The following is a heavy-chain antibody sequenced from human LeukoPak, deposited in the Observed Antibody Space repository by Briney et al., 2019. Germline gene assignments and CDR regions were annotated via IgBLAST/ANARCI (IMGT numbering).Heavy chain of an antibody. V-gene: IGHV3-13*01. J-gene: IGHJ6*03. CDR2: IGTASDT. D-gene: IGHD1-1*01. CDR1: GFTFSSFD. CDR3: ARGPPRGKYYYMDV. Sequence: GGSLRLSCAASGFTFSSFDMHWVRHPTGQGLEWVSTIGTASDTYYSGSVEGRFPLSRDNAKNSLYLQMNSLTAGDTAVYYCARGPPRGKYYYMDVGGKGTTVTVS.